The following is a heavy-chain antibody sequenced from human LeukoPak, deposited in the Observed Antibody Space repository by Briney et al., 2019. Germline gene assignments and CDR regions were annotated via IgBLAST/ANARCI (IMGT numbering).Heavy chain of an antibody. D-gene: IGHD3-22*01. J-gene: IGHJ4*02. CDR1: GYSFTTYY. CDR2: IDPSDSYT. CDR3: TRGVDGSAYL. V-gene: IGHV5-10-1*01. Sequence: GESLRISCKGSGYSFTTYYINWVRQMPGKGLEWMGRIDPSDSYTNYSPSFQGHVTISADKSISTAYLQWRSLKASDTAMYYCTRGVDGSAYLWGQGTLVTVSS.